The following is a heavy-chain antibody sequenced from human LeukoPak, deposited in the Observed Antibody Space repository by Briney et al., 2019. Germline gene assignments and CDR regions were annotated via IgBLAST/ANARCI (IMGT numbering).Heavy chain of an antibody. CDR1: GGSFSGYY. D-gene: IGHD3-3*01. CDR2: INHSGST. J-gene: IGHJ3*02. Sequence: SETLSVTCAVYGGSFSGYYRSWIRQPPGKGLEWIGEINHSGSTNYNPSLKSRVTISVDTSKNQFSLKLSSVTAADTAVYYCARLRLKYYDFWSGYSQGAFDIWGQGTMVTFSS. V-gene: IGHV4-34*01. CDR3: ARLRLKYYDFWSGYSQGAFDI.